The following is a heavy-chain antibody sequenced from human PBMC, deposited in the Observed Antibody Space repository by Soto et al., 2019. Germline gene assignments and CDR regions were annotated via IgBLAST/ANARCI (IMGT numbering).Heavy chain of an antibody. D-gene: IGHD1-26*01. CDR2: ISNDGSNK. CDR3: AKGFGNYWDFDY. V-gene: IGHV3-30*18. CDR1: GFSFSTYG. Sequence: QVHLVESGGGVVQPGRSLRLSCAASGFSFSTYGMHWVRQAPGKGLEWVAFISNDGSNKYYADSVKGRFTISRDNSKNKLYLQMNSLRAEDTAWYYYAKGFGNYWDFDYWGQGTLVTVSS. J-gene: IGHJ4*02.